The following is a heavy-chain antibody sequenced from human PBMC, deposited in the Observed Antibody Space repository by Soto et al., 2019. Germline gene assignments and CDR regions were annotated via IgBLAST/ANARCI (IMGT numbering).Heavy chain of an antibody. Sequence: QVQLVQSVTEVKKPGASVQVSCKASGYSFTSYGINWVRQAPGQGLEWMGWISTYNGDTNYAQKFQRRVTMTTDTSTTTAYMELRRLTSDDTAVYFCARGDSTGSPRGWFDPWGQGTVVTVSS. CDR3: ARGDSTGSPRGWFDP. D-gene: IGHD6-19*01. V-gene: IGHV1-18*04. CDR1: GYSFTSYG. CDR2: ISTYNGDT. J-gene: IGHJ5*02.